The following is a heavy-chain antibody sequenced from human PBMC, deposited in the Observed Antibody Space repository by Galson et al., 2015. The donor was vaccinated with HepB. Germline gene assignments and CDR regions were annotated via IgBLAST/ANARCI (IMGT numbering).Heavy chain of an antibody. CDR3: GAVSGEYYYHGMDV. Sequence: SLRLSCAASGFIVSNKYMSWVRQAPGKGLEWVSGIYSIDTTYYADSVKGRFTISRDNSKNTLYLQMNSLRAEDTAVYYCGAVSGEYYYHGMDVWGRGTTVTVSS. J-gene: IGHJ6*02. D-gene: IGHD3-16*01. CDR2: IYSIDTT. V-gene: IGHV3-66*01. CDR1: GFIVSNKY.